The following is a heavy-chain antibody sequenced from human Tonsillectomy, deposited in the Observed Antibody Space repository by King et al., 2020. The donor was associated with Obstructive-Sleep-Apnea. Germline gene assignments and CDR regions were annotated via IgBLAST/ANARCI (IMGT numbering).Heavy chain of an antibody. CDR2: MYYSGNT. V-gene: IGHV4-59*08. J-gene: IGHJ4*02. D-gene: IGHD5-12*01. CDR3: ARHRGVEDYGGYGDYFDY. Sequence: VQLQESGPGLVKPSETLSLTCTVSGGSINNYYWSWIRQPPGKGLEWIGYMYYSGNTNFNPSLKIRVTISADTSKIQISLRLSSVTAADTAVYYCARHRGVEDYGGYGDYFDYWGQGTLVTVSS. CDR1: GGSINNYY.